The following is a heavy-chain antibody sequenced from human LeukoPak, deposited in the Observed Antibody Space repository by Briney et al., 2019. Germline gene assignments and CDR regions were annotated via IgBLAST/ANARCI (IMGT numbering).Heavy chain of an antibody. V-gene: IGHV3-74*01. CDR2: INSDGSTT. D-gene: IGHD3-10*01. CDR3: AKDKGSGSSNYMDV. CDR1: GFSFSSYW. J-gene: IGHJ6*03. Sequence: GGSLRLSCAASGFSFSSYWMHWVRQAPGKGLVWVSRINSDGSTTIYADSVKGRFTISRDNSKNTLYLQMNSLRAEDTAVYYCAKDKGSGSSNYMDVWGKGTTVTISS.